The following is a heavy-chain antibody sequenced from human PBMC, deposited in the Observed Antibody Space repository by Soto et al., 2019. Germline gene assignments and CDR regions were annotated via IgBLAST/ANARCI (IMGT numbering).Heavy chain of an antibody. CDR2: ISPIFHTA. V-gene: IGHV1-69*01. Sequence: QVQLVQSGAEVKKPGSSVKVSCKASGGIFSSYGINWVRQAPGQGPEWMGGISPIFHTANYAQKFQGRVTITADESTSTVYMELRSLRSEDTAVYYCASDKTSVIVPAAEYHDYSAMDVWGQGTTVTVTS. CDR1: GGIFSSYG. J-gene: IGHJ6*02. D-gene: IGHD2-2*01. CDR3: ASDKTSVIVPAAEYHDYSAMDV.